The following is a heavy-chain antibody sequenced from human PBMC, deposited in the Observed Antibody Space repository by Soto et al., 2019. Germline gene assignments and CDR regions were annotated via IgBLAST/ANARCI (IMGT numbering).Heavy chain of an antibody. V-gene: IGHV3-21*01. Sequence: PVGSLRLSCAASVFTFGSYSMNCVRQSPGKWLEWVSSISSSSSYIYYADSVKGRFTISRDNAKNSLYLQMNSLRAEDTAVYYCARVVGDHEKFIHFDYWAQATLVTVSS. CDR1: VFTFGSYS. J-gene: IGHJ4*02. D-gene: IGHD2-21*02. CDR3: ARVVGDHEKFIHFDY. CDR2: ISSSSSYI.